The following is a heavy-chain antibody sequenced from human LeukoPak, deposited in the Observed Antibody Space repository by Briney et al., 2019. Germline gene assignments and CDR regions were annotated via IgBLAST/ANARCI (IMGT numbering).Heavy chain of an antibody. Sequence: GGSLRLSCVASGFSLSDYWVSWVRQAPGGGLEWVANIKQDGSEKYYVDSVTGRFTISRDNARNSLYLQMNNLRVEDTAMYYCVRWATSFDFWGQGTLVTVSS. CDR3: VRWATSFDF. V-gene: IGHV3-7*01. CDR2: IKQDGSEK. CDR1: GFSLSDYW. D-gene: IGHD6-6*01. J-gene: IGHJ4*02.